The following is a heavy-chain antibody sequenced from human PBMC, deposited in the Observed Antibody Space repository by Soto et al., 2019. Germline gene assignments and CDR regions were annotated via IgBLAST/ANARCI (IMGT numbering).Heavy chain of an antibody. V-gene: IGHV3-30*03. CDR3: APTWGCSGTACPPDF. Sequence: PGGSLRLSCAASGFSFSYYGMHWVRQAPGKGLEWVAVISSDGSSKNYADSVKGRFSISRDNSKSTLYLQMNSLRADDTAVYYCAPTWGCSGTACPPDFWGQGTLVTVSS. CDR1: GFSFSYYG. J-gene: IGHJ4*02. D-gene: IGHD2-2*01. CDR2: ISSDGSSK.